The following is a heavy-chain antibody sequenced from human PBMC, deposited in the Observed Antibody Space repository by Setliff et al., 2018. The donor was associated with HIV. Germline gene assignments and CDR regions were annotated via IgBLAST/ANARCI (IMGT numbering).Heavy chain of an antibody. CDR2: ISGYNDKT. J-gene: IGHJ4*02. CDR3: ARARSTSSHFDF. CDR1: GYSFTTYG. Sequence: ASVKVSCKTSGYSFTTYGITWVRQAPGQGLEWMGWISGYNDKTDYSQKFQGRLSMTNDTSTSTAYMELRSLTSDDTAFYYCARARSTSSHFDFWGQGALVTVSS. D-gene: IGHD6-6*01. V-gene: IGHV1-18*01.